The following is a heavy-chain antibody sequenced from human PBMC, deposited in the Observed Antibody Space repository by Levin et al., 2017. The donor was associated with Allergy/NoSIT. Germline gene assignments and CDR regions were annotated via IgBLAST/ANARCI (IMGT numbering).Heavy chain of an antibody. J-gene: IGHJ6*02. Sequence: PSETLSLTCTVSGDSISSGSYYWTWIRQLPGKGLEWIGFIPHSGSASYNPSLRSRLTLSLDTSTNHFSLTLASVTVADTAVYYCARDECAWFGECYGPDVWGQGTTVIVSS. CDR2: IPHSGSA. V-gene: IGHV4-31*03. CDR3: ARDECAWFGECYGPDV. CDR1: GDSISSGSYY. D-gene: IGHD3-10*01.